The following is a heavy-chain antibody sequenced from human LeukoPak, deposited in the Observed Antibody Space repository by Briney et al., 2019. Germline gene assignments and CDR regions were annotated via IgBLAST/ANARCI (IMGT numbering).Heavy chain of an antibody. CDR1: GYTFTSYY. Sequence: ASVKVSCKASGYTFTSYYMHWVRQAPGQGLEWMGIINPSGGSTSYAQKFQGRVTMTRDTSTSTVYMELSSLRSEDTAVYYCARDLTSRWELLPPYGMDVWGQGPTVTVSS. CDR3: ARDLTSRWELLPPYGMDV. V-gene: IGHV1-46*01. CDR2: INPSGGST. J-gene: IGHJ6*02. D-gene: IGHD1-26*01.